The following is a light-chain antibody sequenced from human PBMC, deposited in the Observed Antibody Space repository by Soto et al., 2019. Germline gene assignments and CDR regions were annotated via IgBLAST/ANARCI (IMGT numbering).Light chain of an antibody. Sequence: QSVLTQPASVSGSPGQSITISCTGTGXDVGAYSYVSWYQHHPGKAPKLIIYEVFNRPSGVSDRFSGSKSGNTASLTISGLQAEDEADYYCLSYTGSDTLGVFGTGTKVTVL. CDR1: GXDVGAYSY. J-gene: IGLJ1*01. CDR2: EVF. CDR3: LSYTGSDTLGV. V-gene: IGLV2-14*01.